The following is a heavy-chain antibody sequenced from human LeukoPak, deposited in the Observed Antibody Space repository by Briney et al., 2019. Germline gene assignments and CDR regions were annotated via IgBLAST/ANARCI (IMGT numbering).Heavy chain of an antibody. CDR3: AKDRAMVRGATDY. Sequence: GGSLRLSCAASGFTFSSYAMSWVRQAPGKGLEWVSAISGSGGSTYYADSVKGRFTISRDNSKNTLYLQMDSLRAEDTAVYYCAKDRAMVRGATDYWGQGTLVTVSS. D-gene: IGHD3-10*01. V-gene: IGHV3-23*01. J-gene: IGHJ4*02. CDR2: ISGSGGST. CDR1: GFTFSSYA.